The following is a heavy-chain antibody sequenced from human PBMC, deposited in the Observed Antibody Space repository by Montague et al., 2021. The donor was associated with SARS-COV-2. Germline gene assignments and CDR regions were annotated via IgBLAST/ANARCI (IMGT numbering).Heavy chain of an antibody. CDR2: KYYRSKWYN. J-gene: IGHJ4*02. CDR1: GDSVSINLDT. CDR3: ARIPVGSKYYFDF. V-gene: IGHV6-1*01. D-gene: IGHD2-2*01. Sequence: CAISGDSVSINLDTWDWLRRSPSKGSEVLGRKYYRSKWYNDYAESVKSRITIDPDTSKHQFSLHLNSVTPEDTAVYYCARIPVGSKYYFDFWGQGTLVTVSS.